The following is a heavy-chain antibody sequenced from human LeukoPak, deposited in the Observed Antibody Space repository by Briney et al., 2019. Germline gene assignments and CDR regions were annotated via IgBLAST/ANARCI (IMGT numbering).Heavy chain of an antibody. D-gene: IGHD2-15*01. CDR1: GYTFTGYY. Sequence: ASVKVSCKASGYTFTGYYMHWVRQAPGQGLEWMGWINPNSGGTNYAQKFQGRVTMTRDTSISTAYMELSRLRSDDTAVYYCAKVSVVVVAAKDWGQGTLVTVSS. CDR2: INPNSGGT. J-gene: IGHJ4*02. CDR3: AKVSVVVVAAKD. V-gene: IGHV1-2*02.